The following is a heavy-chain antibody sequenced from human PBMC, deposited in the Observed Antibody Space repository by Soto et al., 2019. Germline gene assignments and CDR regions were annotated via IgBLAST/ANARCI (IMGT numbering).Heavy chain of an antibody. CDR2: ISGSGGRT. J-gene: IGHJ4*02. CDR1: GFPFINFA. V-gene: IGHV3-23*01. D-gene: IGHD3-10*01. CDR3: AKFGASGSYFQFDY. Sequence: EVQLLDSGGGLVQPGGSLRLSCAASGFPFINFAMSWVRQSPGEGLEWVSAISGSGGRTWYTDSVRGRFTISRDNSKNTVYLQMSSLRAEDTAVYYCAKFGASGSYFQFDYWGQGTLVTVSS.